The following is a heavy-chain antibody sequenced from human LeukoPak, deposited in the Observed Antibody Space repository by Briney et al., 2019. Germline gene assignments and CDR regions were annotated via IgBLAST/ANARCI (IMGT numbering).Heavy chain of an antibody. CDR3: AKVRVSGYVSDWRSHAFDI. CDR2: ISSGSSTI. CDR1: GFTYSDYY. Sequence: PGGSLRLSCVASGFTYSDYYMSWLRQAPGKGLEWVAYISSGSSTIYYADSVKGRFTISRDNAKNSLYLQMNSLSAEDTAVYYGAKVRVSGYVSDWRSHAFDIWGQGTMVTVSS. V-gene: IGHV3-11*01. D-gene: IGHD6-25*01. J-gene: IGHJ3*02.